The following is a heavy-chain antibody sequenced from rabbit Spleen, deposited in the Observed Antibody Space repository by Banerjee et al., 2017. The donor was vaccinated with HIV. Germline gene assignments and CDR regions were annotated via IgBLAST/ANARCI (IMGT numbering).Heavy chain of an antibody. Sequence: QEQLVEYGGDLVQPGGTLTLTCKASGIDFSGSYWICWVRQAPGKGLEWIACIYTGSSGGTYYASWAKGRFTISKTSSTTVTLQMASLTAADTATYFCARGSNSVGYRSELWGQGTLVTVS. J-gene: IGHJ3*01. CDR2: IYTGSSGGT. V-gene: IGHV1S45*01. CDR1: GIDFSGSYW. D-gene: IGHD1-1*01. CDR3: ARGSNSVGYRSEL.